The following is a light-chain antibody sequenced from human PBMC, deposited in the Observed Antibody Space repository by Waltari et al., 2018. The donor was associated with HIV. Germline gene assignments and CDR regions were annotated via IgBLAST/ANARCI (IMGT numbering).Light chain of an antibody. CDR3: SSYTTSSTWV. J-gene: IGLJ3*02. CDR1: SSDIWAYNR. Sequence: QSALTQPPSVSGSLGQSVTISCTGPSSDIWAYNRVSWYQPSPGTAPKLRIYEVTHRPSGVPVRFSGSKSGNTASLTISGLQADDEADYYCSSYTTSSTWVFGGGTKLTVL. CDR2: EVT. V-gene: IGLV2-18*02.